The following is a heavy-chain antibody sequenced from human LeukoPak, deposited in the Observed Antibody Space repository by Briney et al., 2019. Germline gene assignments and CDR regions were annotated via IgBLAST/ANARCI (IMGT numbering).Heavy chain of an antibody. J-gene: IGHJ5*02. CDR3: ARVYSSSSQFNWFDP. V-gene: IGHV4-34*01. D-gene: IGHD6-6*01. CDR1: GGSISSYY. Sequence: PSETLSLTCTVSGGSISSYYWSWIRQPPGKGLEWIGEINHSGSTNYNPSLKSRVTISVDTSKNQFSLKLSSVTAADTAVYYCARVYSSSSQFNWFDPWGQGTLVTVSS. CDR2: INHSGST.